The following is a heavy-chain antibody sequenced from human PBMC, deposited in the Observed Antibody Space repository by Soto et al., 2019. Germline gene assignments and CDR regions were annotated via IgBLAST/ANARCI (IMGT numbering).Heavy chain of an antibody. CDR1: GFTFSSYS. Sequence: GGSLRLSCAASGFTFSSYSMNWVRQAPGKGLEWVSSISSSSSYIYYADSVKGRFTISRDNAKNSLYLQMNSLRAEDTAVYYCARDLIGPVAGTNYWGQGTLVTVSS. V-gene: IGHV3-21*01. CDR2: ISSSSSYI. D-gene: IGHD6-19*01. CDR3: ARDLIGPVAGTNY. J-gene: IGHJ4*02.